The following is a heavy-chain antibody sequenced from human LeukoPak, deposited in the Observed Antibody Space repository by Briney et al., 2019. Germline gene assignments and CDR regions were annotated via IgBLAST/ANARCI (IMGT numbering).Heavy chain of an antibody. D-gene: IGHD3-10*01. V-gene: IGHV3-23*01. CDR3: AKDGSTRGFYLLRGSTNYDT. CDR2: ISGSASTT. Sequence: GGSLRIFCAASGFTMSTYAMSWVRLAPGKGLEWVSGISGSASTTYYGDSVKGRFTISRDNSKNRLYLEMNSLTVEDTAIYYCAKDGSTRGFYLLRGSTNYDTWGQGTLVTVSS. J-gene: IGHJ5*02. CDR1: GFTMSTYA.